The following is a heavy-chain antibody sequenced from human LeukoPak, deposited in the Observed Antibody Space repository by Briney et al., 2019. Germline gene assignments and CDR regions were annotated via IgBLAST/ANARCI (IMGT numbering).Heavy chain of an antibody. D-gene: IGHD3-22*01. J-gene: IGHJ4*02. CDR3: ARHRTIYYDSSGYWV. Sequence: SETLSLTCAVYGGSFSGYYWSWIRQPPGKGLEWIGEINHRGSTNYNPSLKSRVTISVDTSKNQFSLKLSSVTAADTAVYYCARHRTIYYDSSGYWVWGQGTLVTVSS. CDR1: GGSFSGYY. CDR2: INHRGST. V-gene: IGHV4-34*01.